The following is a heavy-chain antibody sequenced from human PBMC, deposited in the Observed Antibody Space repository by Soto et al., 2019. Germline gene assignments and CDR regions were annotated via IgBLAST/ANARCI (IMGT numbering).Heavy chain of an antibody. CDR2: INHSGST. V-gene: IGHV4-34*01. D-gene: IGHD3-9*01. J-gene: IGHJ6*01. CDR3: ARGGRLRYFDWFTRGYYYGMDV. Sequence: PSETLSLTCAVYGGSFSGYYWSWIRQPPGKGLEWIGEINHSGSTNYNPSLKSRVTISVDTSKNQFSLKLSSVTAADTAVYYCARGGRLRYFDWFTRGYYYGMDVWGQGTTVTVSS. CDR1: GGSFSGYY.